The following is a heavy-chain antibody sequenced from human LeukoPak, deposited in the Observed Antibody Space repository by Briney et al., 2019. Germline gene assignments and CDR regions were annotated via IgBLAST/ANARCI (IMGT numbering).Heavy chain of an antibody. CDR1: GGSISSSY. Sequence: SETLSLTCTVSGGSISSSYWSWIRQPAGKGLEWIGRIYASGITNYNPSLKSRITILVDTSKDQFSLKLSSVTAADTAVYYCARDGSGSYFDYWGQGTLVTVSS. D-gene: IGHD3-10*01. V-gene: IGHV4-4*07. CDR3: ARDGSGSYFDY. CDR2: IYASGIT. J-gene: IGHJ4*02.